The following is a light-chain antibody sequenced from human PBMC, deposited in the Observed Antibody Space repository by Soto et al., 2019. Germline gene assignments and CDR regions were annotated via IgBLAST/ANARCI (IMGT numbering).Light chain of an antibody. CDR3: CSYAGSYTLIV. CDR1: SSDVGGYNY. V-gene: IGLV2-11*01. J-gene: IGLJ2*01. Sequence: QSVLTQPRSVSGSPGQPVTISCTGTSSDVGGYNYVSWYQLHPGKAPKLMIYDVSKRPSGVPDRFSGSKSGNTASLTISGLQAEDEADYYCCSYAGSYTLIVFGGGTKVTVL. CDR2: DVS.